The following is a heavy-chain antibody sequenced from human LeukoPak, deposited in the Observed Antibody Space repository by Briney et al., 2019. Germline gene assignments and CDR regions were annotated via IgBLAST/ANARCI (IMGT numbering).Heavy chain of an antibody. CDR1: GFSLSSGCY. J-gene: IGHJ4*02. CDR3: ARRPVPAHFDY. Sequence: SGTLCLTCAASGFSLSSGCYSGWSRAPPGRGVGWIGSIYHSGSTYYNPSLKSRVTISVDTSKNQFSLKLSSVTAADTAVYYCARRPVPAHFDYWGQGTLVTVSS. CDR2: IYHSGST. D-gene: IGHD2-2*01. V-gene: IGHV4-38-2*01.